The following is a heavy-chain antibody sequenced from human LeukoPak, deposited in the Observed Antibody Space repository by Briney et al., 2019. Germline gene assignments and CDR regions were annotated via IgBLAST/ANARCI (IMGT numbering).Heavy chain of an antibody. V-gene: IGHV4-4*07. CDR1: GGSISSYY. CDR2: IYTSGST. CDR3: ARGPVRPGLYYYYMDV. J-gene: IGHJ6*03. Sequence: PSQTLSLTCTVSGGSISSYYWSWIRQPAGKGLEWIGRIYTSGSTNYNPSLKSRVTMSVDTSKNQFSLKLSSVTAADTAVYYCARGPVRPGLYYYYMDVWGKGTTVTVSS. D-gene: IGHD1-1*01.